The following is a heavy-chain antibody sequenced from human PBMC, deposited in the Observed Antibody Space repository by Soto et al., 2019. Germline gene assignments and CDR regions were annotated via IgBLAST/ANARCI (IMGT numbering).Heavy chain of an antibody. CDR1: GGSISSYY. CDR3: ARDLGGWYWFDP. V-gene: IGHV4-59*01. CDR2: IYSSGST. D-gene: IGHD6-19*01. J-gene: IGHJ5*02. Sequence: QVQLQESGPRLVKPSETLSLTCTVSGGSISSYYWNWIRQPPGKGLQWIGYIYSSGSTMYNPSLKLRVTMSVDTSKNQFSLQLNSVTAADTAVYYWARDLGGWYWFDPWGQGTLVTVSS.